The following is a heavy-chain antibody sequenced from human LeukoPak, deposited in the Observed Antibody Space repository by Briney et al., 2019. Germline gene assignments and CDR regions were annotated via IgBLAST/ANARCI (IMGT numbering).Heavy chain of an antibody. Sequence: GGSLRLSCAASGFTVSSNYMSWVRQAPGKGLEWVSVIYSGGSTYYADSVKGRFTISRDNSKNTLYLQMNSLRAEDTAVYYCARAPPLKVVITSPYGYWGQGTLVTVSS. CDR2: IYSGGST. CDR3: ARAPPLKVVITSPYGY. D-gene: IGHD3-22*01. CDR1: GFTVSSNY. J-gene: IGHJ4*02. V-gene: IGHV3-66*02.